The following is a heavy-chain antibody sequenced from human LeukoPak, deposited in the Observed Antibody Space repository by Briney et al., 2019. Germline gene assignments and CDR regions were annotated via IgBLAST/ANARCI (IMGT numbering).Heavy chain of an antibody. CDR3: ARGLKITDTACRYFDY. J-gene: IGHJ4*02. D-gene: IGHD5-18*01. Sequence: PGGSLRLSCAASGFTFSSYSTNWVRQAPGKGLEWVSSISMSSSYIYYADSVKGRFTISRDNAKNSLYLQMNSLRAEDTAVYYCARGLKITDTACRYFDYWGEGTLVTVSS. CDR2: ISMSSSYI. V-gene: IGHV3-21*01. CDR1: GFTFSSYS.